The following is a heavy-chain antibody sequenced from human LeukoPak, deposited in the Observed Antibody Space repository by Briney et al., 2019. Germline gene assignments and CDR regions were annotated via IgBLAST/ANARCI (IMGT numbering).Heavy chain of an antibody. V-gene: IGHV3-7*01. CDR3: ARDFEYSSSWTPYYFDY. Sequence: GGSLRLSCAASGFTFSSYWMSWVRQAPGKGLERVANIKQDGSEKYYVDSVKGRFTISRNNAKNSLYLQMNSLRAEDTAVYYCARDFEYSSSWTPYYFDYWGQGTLVTVSS. CDR1: GFTFSSYW. J-gene: IGHJ4*02. D-gene: IGHD6-6*01. CDR2: IKQDGSEK.